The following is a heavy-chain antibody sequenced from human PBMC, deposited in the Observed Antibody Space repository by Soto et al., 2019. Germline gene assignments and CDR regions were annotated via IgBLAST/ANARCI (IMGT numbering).Heavy chain of an antibody. CDR3: ARLRRAVVTTPFDY. J-gene: IGHJ4*02. Sequence: PSETLSLTCTVSGGSISSSSYYWGWIRQPPGKGLEWIGSIYYSGSTYYNPSLKSRVTISVDTSKNQFSLKLSSVTAADTAVYYCARLRRAVVTTPFDYWGQGTLVTVSS. V-gene: IGHV4-39*01. CDR2: IYYSGST. D-gene: IGHD2-15*01. CDR1: GGSISSSSYY.